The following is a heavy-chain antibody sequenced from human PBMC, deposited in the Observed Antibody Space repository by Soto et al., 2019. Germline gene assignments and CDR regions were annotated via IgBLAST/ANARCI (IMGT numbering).Heavy chain of an antibody. CDR2: IIPIFGTA. V-gene: IGHV1-69*13. Sequence: SVKVSCKASGGTFSIYAISWVLQAPGQGLEWMGGIIPIFGTANYAQKFQGRVTITADESTSTAYMELSSLRSEDTAVYYCARGPFSAYCGDDCYSNWFDPWGQGTLVTVSS. D-gene: IGHD2-21*02. J-gene: IGHJ5*01. CDR3: ARGPFSAYCGDDCYSNWFDP. CDR1: GGTFSIYA.